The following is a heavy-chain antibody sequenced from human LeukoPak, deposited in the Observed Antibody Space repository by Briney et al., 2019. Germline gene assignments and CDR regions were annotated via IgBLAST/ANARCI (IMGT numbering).Heavy chain of an antibody. CDR2: IYYSGST. J-gene: IGHJ5*02. CDR1: GGSVSSGGYY. CDR3: ARVDISNRDPRLYWFDP. D-gene: IGHD2-2*03. Sequence: SETLSLTCTVSGGSVSSGGYYWSWIRQHPGKGLEWIGYIYYSGSTYYNPSLKSRVTISVDTSKNQFSLKLSSVTAADTAVYYCARVDISNRDPRLYWFDPWGQGTLVTVSS. V-gene: IGHV4-31*03.